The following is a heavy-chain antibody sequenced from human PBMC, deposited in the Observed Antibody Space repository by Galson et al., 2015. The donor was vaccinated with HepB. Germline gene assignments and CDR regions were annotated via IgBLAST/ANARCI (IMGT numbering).Heavy chain of an antibody. CDR3: ARGSSGWYNWFDP. D-gene: IGHD6-19*01. J-gene: IGHJ5*02. Sequence: SLRLSCAASGFTFSSYAMHWVRQAPGKGLDWVAVISYDGSNKYYADSVKGRFTISRDNSKNTLYLQMNSLRAEDTAVYYCARGSSGWYNWFDPWGQGTLVTVSS. V-gene: IGHV3-30-3*01. CDR2: ISYDGSNK. CDR1: GFTFSSYA.